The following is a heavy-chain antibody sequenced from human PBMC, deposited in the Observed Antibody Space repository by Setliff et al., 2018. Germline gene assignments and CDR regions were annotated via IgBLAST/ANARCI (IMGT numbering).Heavy chain of an antibody. CDR1: GYTFKNYG. V-gene: IGHV1-18*01. D-gene: IGHD2-15*01. CDR3: ARDKPDFVVVEAAARLDY. J-gene: IGHJ4*02. CDR2: IGTYDANT. Sequence: GASVKVSCKASGYTFKNYGVSWVRQAPGQGLEWMGWIGTYDANTIYSPKFQGRVIMTTDTSTSTVYMDLRNLRSDDTAVYYCARDKPDFVVVEAAARLDYWGQGSLVTVSS.